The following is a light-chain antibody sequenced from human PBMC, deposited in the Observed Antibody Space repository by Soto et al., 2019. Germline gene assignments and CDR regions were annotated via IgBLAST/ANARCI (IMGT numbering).Light chain of an antibody. Sequence: EIVLTQSPATLSLSPGERATLSCRASQSISSYLAWYQQKPGQAPRLLIYDVSNRAPGIPARFSGSGSGTDFTLTISSLEPEDFAVYYCQQRSNWPLTFGGGTKVDIK. CDR3: QQRSNWPLT. V-gene: IGKV3-11*01. CDR1: QSISSY. J-gene: IGKJ4*01. CDR2: DVS.